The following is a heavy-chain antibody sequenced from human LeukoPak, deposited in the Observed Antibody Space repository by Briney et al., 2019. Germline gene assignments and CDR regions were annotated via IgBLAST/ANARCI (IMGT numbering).Heavy chain of an antibody. CDR1: GYIFTNYD. CDR3: ARVPMYSASYNN. D-gene: IGHD1-26*01. V-gene: IGHV1-8*02. Sequence: ASVKVSCKASGYIFTNYDIHWVRQATGQGLEWMAWMNPKSANTGYAQKFQGRVSVTRNTSISTAYMELSGLRSDDTAVYYCARVPMYSASYNNWGEGTLVTVSS. CDR2: MNPKSANT. J-gene: IGHJ4*02.